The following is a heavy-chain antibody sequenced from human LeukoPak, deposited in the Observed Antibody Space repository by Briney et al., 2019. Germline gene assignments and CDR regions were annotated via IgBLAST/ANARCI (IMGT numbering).Heavy chain of an antibody. J-gene: IGHJ4*02. CDR3: ARDHGYNWNYREFDY. Sequence: SVKVSCKASGGTFSSYAISWVRQAPGQGLEWMGGIIPIFGTANYAQKLQGRVTITADESTSTAYMELSSLRSEDTAVYYCARDHGYNWNYREFDYWGQGTLVTVSS. V-gene: IGHV1-69*13. CDR1: GGTFSSYA. CDR2: IIPIFGTA. D-gene: IGHD1-7*01.